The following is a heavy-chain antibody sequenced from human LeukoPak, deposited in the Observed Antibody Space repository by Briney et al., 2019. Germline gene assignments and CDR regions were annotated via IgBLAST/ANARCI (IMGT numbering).Heavy chain of an antibody. V-gene: IGHV1-46*04. CDR2: INPSGGST. J-gene: IGHJ3*02. CDR1: GYTFTSYY. CDR3: ARRTGTTAFDI. D-gene: IGHD1-7*01. Sequence: ASVKVSCKASGYTFTSYYIHWVRQAPGQGLEWMGIINPSGGSTSYAQKLQGRATMTRDTSTSTVYMELSSLRSEDTAVYYCARRTGTTAFDIWGQGTMVTVSS.